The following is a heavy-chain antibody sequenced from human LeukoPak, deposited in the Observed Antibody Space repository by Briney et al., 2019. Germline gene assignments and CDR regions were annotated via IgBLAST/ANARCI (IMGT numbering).Heavy chain of an antibody. D-gene: IGHD1-1*01. CDR3: AREGVRRYYFDH. V-gene: IGHV1-18*01. CDR1: GYTFTSYG. J-gene: IGHJ4*02. Sequence: ASVKVSCKASGYTFTSYGISWVRQAPGQGLEWMGWISAYNGNTNYAQNLQGRVTMTTDTSTSTAYMELRSVRPDDTAVYYCAREGVRRYYFDHWAQGPLVTVPS. CDR2: ISAYNGNT.